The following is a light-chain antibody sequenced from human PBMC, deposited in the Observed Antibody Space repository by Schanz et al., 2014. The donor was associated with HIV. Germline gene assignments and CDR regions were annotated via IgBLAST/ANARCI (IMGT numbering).Light chain of an antibody. V-gene: IGLV1-44*01. CDR3: ATWDDSLNGWV. CDR2: NTY. Sequence: QSVLTQPPSASGTPGQRVTISCSGSSSNIGSNYVYWYQQLPGTAPKLLIYNTYHRPSGVPDRFSGSKSGTSASLAISGLQSEDEADYYCATWDDSLNGWVFGGGTKLTVL. CDR1: SSNIGSNY. J-gene: IGLJ3*02.